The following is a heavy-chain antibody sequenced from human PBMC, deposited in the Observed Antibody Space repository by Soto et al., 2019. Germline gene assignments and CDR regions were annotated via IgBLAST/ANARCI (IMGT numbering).Heavy chain of an antibody. CDR3: ARCGGPDLSHNWLDF. J-gene: IGHJ5*01. D-gene: IGHD3-16*01. V-gene: IGHV5-51*01. CDR1: DYRFSDYW. Sequence: ESLKISCQGSDYRFSDYWIGWVRQTPGKGLEWMGIIYPDYSGTIYSPSFQGQVTMSADKSINTAYLQWSSLTASDTAIFYCARCGGPDLSHNWLDFWGQGTLVTVSS. CDR2: IYPDYSGT.